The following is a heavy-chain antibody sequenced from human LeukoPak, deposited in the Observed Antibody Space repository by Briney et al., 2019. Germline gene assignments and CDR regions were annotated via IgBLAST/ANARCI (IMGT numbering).Heavy chain of an antibody. Sequence: SVKVSCKASGGTFSSYTISWVRQAPGQGLEWMGRIIPILGIANYAQKFQGRVTITADKSTSTAYMELSSLRSEDTAVYYCARFADYGDYEDDYWGQGTLVTVSS. J-gene: IGHJ4*02. CDR1: GGTFSSYT. V-gene: IGHV1-69*02. CDR2: IIPILGIA. D-gene: IGHD4-17*01. CDR3: ARFADYGDYEDDY.